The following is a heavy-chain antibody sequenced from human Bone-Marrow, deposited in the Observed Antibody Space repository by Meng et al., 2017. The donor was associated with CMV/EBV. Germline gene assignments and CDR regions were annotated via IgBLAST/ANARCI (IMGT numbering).Heavy chain of an antibody. V-gene: IGHV3-23*01. CDR2: IGHKGDST. CDR3: TKHRGRLAATGRDFEY. Sequence: GESLKISCVASGFTFINYAMSWVRQAPGRGLEWVSAIGHKGDSTYYADSVKGRFTISRDNSKNTLDLQMNSLRAEDTAVYYCTKHRGRLAATGRDFEYWGQGAQVTVSS. D-gene: IGHD2-15*01. J-gene: IGHJ4*02. CDR1: GFTFINYA.